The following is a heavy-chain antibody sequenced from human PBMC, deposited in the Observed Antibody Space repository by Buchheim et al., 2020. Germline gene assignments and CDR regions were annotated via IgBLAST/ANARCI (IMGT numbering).Heavy chain of an antibody. CDR2: ISGSGGST. J-gene: IGHJ4*02. CDR3: AKSCPGGIAVAGVIDY. CDR1: GFTFSSYA. V-gene: IGHV3-23*01. D-gene: IGHD6-19*01. Sequence: EVQLLESGGGLVQPGGSLRLSCAASGFTFSSYAMSWVRQAPGKGLEWVSAISGSGGSTYYADSVKGRFTLSSDNSQNTLSLQMNSLRAEDTAVYYCAKSCPGGIAVAGVIDYWGQGTL.